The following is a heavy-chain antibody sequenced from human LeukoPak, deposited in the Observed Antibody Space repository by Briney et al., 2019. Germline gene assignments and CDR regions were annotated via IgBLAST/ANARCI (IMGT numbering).Heavy chain of an antibody. Sequence: GGSLRLSCAACGFLFWDYAMQWLPHAPGKGLVWVSLITGEGGTRNYADSVKGRFTISRDNSKNSLYLQMNSLTAEGTALYFCVKDSVTMLRGVISYYYSGMDVWGQGTTVTVSS. CDR3: VKDSVTMLRGVISYYYSGMDV. CDR1: GFLFWDYA. D-gene: IGHD3-10*01. CDR2: ITGEGGTR. J-gene: IGHJ6*02. V-gene: IGHV3-43*02.